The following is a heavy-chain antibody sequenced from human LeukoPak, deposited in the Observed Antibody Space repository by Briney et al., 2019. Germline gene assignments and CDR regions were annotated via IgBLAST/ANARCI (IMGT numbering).Heavy chain of an antibody. CDR3: ARDQSGYCSSTSCYKDGTFDY. D-gene: IGHD2-2*02. J-gene: IGHJ4*02. Sequence: SETLSLTCTVSGGSISSSSYYWGWIRQPPGKGLEWIGSIYYSGSTYYNPSLKSRVTLSVDTSKNQFSLRLSSVTAADTAVYYCARDQSGYCSSTSCYKDGTFDYWGQGTLVTVSS. V-gene: IGHV4-39*07. CDR2: IYYSGST. CDR1: GGSISSSSYY.